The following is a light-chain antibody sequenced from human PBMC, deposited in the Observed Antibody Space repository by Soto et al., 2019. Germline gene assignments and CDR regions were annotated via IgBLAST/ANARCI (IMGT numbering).Light chain of an antibody. V-gene: IGKV1-5*03. CDR2: KAS. CDR1: QSINSW. CDR3: QQYTSYST. J-gene: IGKJ1*01. Sequence: DIQMTQSPSTLSASVGDRVTITCRASQSINSWLAWYQQKPGRAPKLLIYKASSLESGVPSRFSGSGSGTEFTLTISSLQPDDFATYYCQQYTSYSTFGQGTKVETK.